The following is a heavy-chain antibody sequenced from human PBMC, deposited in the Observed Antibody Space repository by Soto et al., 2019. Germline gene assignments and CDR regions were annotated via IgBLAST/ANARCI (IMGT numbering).Heavy chain of an antibody. CDR3: ARDLRHYYDGPDY. V-gene: IGHV3-30-3*01. J-gene: IGHJ4*02. D-gene: IGHD3-22*01. CDR1: GFTFSSYA. Sequence: GGSLRLSCAASGFTFSSYAMHWVRQAPGKGLEWVAVISYDGSNKYYADSVKGRFTISGDNSKNTLYLQMNSLRAEDTAVYYCARDLRHYYDGPDYWGQGTLVTVSS. CDR2: ISYDGSNK.